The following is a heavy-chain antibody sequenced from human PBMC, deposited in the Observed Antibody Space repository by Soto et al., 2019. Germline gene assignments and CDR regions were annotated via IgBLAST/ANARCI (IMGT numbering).Heavy chain of an antibody. CDR3: ASASIMGRSFAFDN. J-gene: IGHJ3*02. D-gene: IGHD3-3*02. V-gene: IGHV3-33*01. CDR1: GFTFSSYG. Sequence: PGGSLRLFCAASGFTFSSYGMNWVRQAPGKGLEWVAVIWYDGSKKYYADSVKGRFTISRDNSKNTLYLQMNSLRAEDTAVYYCASASIMGRSFAFDNWGQGTMVTVSS. CDR2: IWYDGSKK.